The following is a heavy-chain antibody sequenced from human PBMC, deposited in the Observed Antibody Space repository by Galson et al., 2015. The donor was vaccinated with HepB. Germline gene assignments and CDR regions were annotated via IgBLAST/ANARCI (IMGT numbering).Heavy chain of an antibody. D-gene: IGHD2-15*01. J-gene: IGHJ5*02. CDR2: ISAYCSST. CDR1: GYTFSSYS. CDR3: ARGAFVALVTSTLKNWFDP. V-gene: IGHV1-18*01. Sequence: SVKVSCKASGYTFSSYSIAWVRQAPGEGLEWMGWISAYCSSTNYAQKLQGRVTLTTETSTTTAYMELRSLRSDDTAVYYCARGAFVALVTSTLKNWFDPWGKGTLVTVSS.